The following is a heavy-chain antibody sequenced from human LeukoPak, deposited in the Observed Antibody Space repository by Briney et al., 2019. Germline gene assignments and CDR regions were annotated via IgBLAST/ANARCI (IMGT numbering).Heavy chain of an antibody. CDR1: GFTFSSYS. J-gene: IGHJ4*02. V-gene: IGHV3-48*04. Sequence: GGSLRLSCAASGFTFSSYSMNWVRQAPGKGLEWVSYISSSSSTIYYADSVKGRSTISRDNAKNSLYLQMNSPRAEDTAVYYCAREYYDILTGYSYYFDYWGQGTLVTVSS. CDR3: AREYYDILTGYSYYFDY. CDR2: ISSSSSTI. D-gene: IGHD3-9*01.